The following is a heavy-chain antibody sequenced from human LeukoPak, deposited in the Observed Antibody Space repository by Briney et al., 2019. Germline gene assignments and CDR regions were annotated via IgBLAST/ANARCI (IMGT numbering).Heavy chain of an antibody. CDR3: ARVRKQWLIYYFDY. V-gene: IGHV3-30-3*01. Sequence: PGRSLRLSCAASGFTFSSYAMHWVRQAPGKGLEWVAVISYDGSNKYYADSVKGRFTISRDNSKNTLYLQMNSLRAEDTAVYYCARVRKQWLIYYFDYWGQGTLVTVSS. D-gene: IGHD6-19*01. J-gene: IGHJ4*02. CDR2: ISYDGSNK. CDR1: GFTFSSYA.